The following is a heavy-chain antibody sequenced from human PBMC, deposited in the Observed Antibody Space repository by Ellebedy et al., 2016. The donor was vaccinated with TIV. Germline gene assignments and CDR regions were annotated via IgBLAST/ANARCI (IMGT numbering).Heavy chain of an antibody. CDR1: GYTFSMYT. D-gene: IGHD2/OR15-2a*01. Sequence: ASVKVSCKASGYTFSMYTIHWVRQAPGQGLEWMGWIYADNGDTKYSQKFQDSVTFTTDTSANTAYMELSSLKSEDSAVYYCARGRYDFDPWGQGTLVTVPS. J-gene: IGHJ5*02. V-gene: IGHV1-3*01. CDR2: IYADNGDT. CDR3: ARGRYDFDP.